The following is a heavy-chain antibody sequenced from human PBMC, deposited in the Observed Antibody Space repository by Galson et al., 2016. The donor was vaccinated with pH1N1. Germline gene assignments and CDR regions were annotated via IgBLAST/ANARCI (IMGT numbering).Heavy chain of an antibody. CDR3: ATGGDYAFLH. CDR2: INPDGNVK. Sequence: SLRLSCAASGFIFTTYAMDWVRQAPGKGLEWVTFINPDGNVKWYADSVKGRFTISRDTSKSTLFLQMNSLRPEDTAVYYCATGGDYAFLHWGQGALVTVSS. D-gene: IGHD3-3*01. J-gene: IGHJ4*02. CDR1: GFIFTTYA. V-gene: IGHV3-30*02.